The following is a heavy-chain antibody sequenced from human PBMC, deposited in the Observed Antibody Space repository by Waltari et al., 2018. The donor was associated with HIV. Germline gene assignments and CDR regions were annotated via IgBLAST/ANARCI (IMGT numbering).Heavy chain of an antibody. Sequence: EVELVESGGGLIQRGGSLRLSCGASGFTVRNTYMSWVRQAPGKGLGGVSVIYTGGSTYYADSVKGRFTISRDNSENTLYLQMDNLRVEDTAVYFCAGYAPLNYDISTSQDYWGQGTLVTVSS. CDR2: IYTGGST. CDR3: AGYAPLNYDISTSQDY. J-gene: IGHJ4*02. D-gene: IGHD3-3*01. CDR1: GFTVRNTY. V-gene: IGHV3-53*01.